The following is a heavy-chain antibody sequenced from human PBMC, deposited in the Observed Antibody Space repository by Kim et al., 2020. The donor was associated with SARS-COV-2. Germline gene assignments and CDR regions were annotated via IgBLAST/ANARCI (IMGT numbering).Heavy chain of an antibody. CDR1: GYTLTELS. V-gene: IGHV1-24*01. J-gene: IGHJ4*02. D-gene: IGHD5-12*01. Sequence: ASVKVSCKVSGYTLTELSMHWVRQAPGKGLEWMGGFDPEDGETIYAQKFQGRVTMTEDTSTDTAYMELSSLRSEDTAVYYCATCRRPLYYSGYDWEYYFDYWGQGTLVTVSS. CDR2: FDPEDGET. CDR3: ATCRRPLYYSGYDWEYYFDY.